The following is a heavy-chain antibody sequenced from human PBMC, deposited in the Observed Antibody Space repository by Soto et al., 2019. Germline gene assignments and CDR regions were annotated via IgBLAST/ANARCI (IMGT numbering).Heavy chain of an antibody. V-gene: IGHV4-59*08. Sequence: PSETLSLTCTVSGGSISSYYWGWIRQPPGKGLEWIGYIYYSGSTNYNPSLKSRVTISVDTSKNQFSLKLSSVTAADTAVYYCARHGYYGSGTQHCNYSFVPWGQGTLVTVSS. CDR2: IYYSGST. CDR3: ARHGYYGSGTQHCNYSFVP. D-gene: IGHD3-10*01. CDR1: GGSISSYY. J-gene: IGHJ5*02.